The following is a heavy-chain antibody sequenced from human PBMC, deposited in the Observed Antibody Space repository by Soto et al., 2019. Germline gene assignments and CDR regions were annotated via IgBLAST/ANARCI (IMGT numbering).Heavy chain of an antibody. J-gene: IGHJ6*04. Sequence: SQTLSLTCAISGDSVSSNSAAWNWIRQSPSRGLEWLGRTYYRSKWYNDYAVSVKRRITINPDTSKNQFSLQLNSVTPEDTAVYYCASSTMVRGVITPTFIDYGMDVWGKGTTVTVSS. V-gene: IGHV6-1*01. CDR1: GDSVSSNSAA. D-gene: IGHD3-10*01. CDR2: TYYRSKWYN. CDR3: ASSTMVRGVITPTFIDYGMDV.